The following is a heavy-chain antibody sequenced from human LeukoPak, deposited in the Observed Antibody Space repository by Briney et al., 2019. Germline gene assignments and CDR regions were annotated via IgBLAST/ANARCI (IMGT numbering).Heavy chain of an antibody. D-gene: IGHD6-19*01. Sequence: PGGSLRLSCAASGFRFNNAWMNWVRQAPGKGLDWIVHIKTKTDGGTTDYAAPVKGRFTISRDDSKNTLYLQVNSLKSEDTAVYYCTTDRLDNSGWSRGFDYWGQGTLVTVSS. J-gene: IGHJ4*02. CDR3: TTDRLDNSGWSRGFDY. CDR1: GFRFNNAW. V-gene: IGHV3-15*01. CDR2: IKTKTDGGTT.